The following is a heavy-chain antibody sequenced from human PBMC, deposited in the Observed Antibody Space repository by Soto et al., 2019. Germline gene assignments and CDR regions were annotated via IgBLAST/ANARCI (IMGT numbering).Heavy chain of an antibody. V-gene: IGHV3-30-3*01. J-gene: IGHJ2*01. D-gene: IGHD4-4*01. Sequence: QVQLVESGGGVVQPGRSLRLSCAASGFTLSSYAMHWVRKAPGKGLEWVAVISYDGSNKYYADSVKGRFTISRDNSKNTLYLQMKSLRADNTDVDYCARPHWRDDYNWGYFDLWGRGTLVTVSS. CDR3: ARPHWRDDYNWGYFDL. CDR2: ISYDGSNK. CDR1: GFTLSSYA.